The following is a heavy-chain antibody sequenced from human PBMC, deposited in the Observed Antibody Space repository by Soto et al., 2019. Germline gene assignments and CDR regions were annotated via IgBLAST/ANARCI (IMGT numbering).Heavy chain of an antibody. CDR3: ASRDPGTSVDY. V-gene: IGHV4-4*02. CDR1: GCSFTSNNW. CDR2: IYRTGST. D-gene: IGHD1-7*01. Sequence: PSETLSLTCAFSGCSFTSNNWLTWVRQPPGQGLEWIGEIYRTGSTNYNPSLKSRVTISLDKSENQFSLKVTSLTAADTAVYYCASRDPGTSVDYWGQGTGVTVSA. J-gene: IGHJ4*02.